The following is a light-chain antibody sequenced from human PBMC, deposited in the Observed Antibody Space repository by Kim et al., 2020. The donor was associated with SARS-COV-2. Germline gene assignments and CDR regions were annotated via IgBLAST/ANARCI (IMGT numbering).Light chain of an antibody. Sequence: SYELTQPPSVSVAPGKTARITCGGNNIGSKSVHWYRQKPGQAPVLVIYYDSDRPSGIPERFSGSNSGNTATLNISRVEAGDEADYYCQVWDSSSDHWVFG. CDR1: NIGSKS. CDR2: YDS. CDR3: QVWDSSSDHWV. V-gene: IGLV3-21*04. J-gene: IGLJ3*02.